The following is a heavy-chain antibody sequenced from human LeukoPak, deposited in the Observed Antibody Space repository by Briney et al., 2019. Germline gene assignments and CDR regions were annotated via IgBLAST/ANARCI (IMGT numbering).Heavy chain of an antibody. V-gene: IGHV4-34*01. D-gene: IGHD6-6*01. CDR1: GGSFSGYY. J-gene: IGHJ3*02. CDR2: INHSGST. CDR3: ARPESLSSLAARRRGGAFDI. Sequence: SETLSLTCAVYGGSFSGYYWSWIRQPPGKGLEWIGEINHSGSTNYNPSLKSRVTISVDTSKNQFSLKLSSVTAADTAVYYCARPESLSSLAARRRGGAFDIWGQGTMVTVSS.